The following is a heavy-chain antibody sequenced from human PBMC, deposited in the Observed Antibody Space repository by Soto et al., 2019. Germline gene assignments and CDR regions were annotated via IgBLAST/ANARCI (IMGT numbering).Heavy chain of an antibody. CDR2: IYYSGST. D-gene: IGHD3-22*01. CDR1: GGSISTSSYY. V-gene: IGHV4-39*01. CDR3: ARDYDSSGDY. Sequence: SETLSLTCTVSGGSISTSSYYWAWLRQPPGKGLEWIGSIYYSGSTYYNPSLKSRVTISVDTSKNQFSLKLSSVTAADTAVYYCARDYDSSGDYWGQGTLVTVSS. J-gene: IGHJ4*02.